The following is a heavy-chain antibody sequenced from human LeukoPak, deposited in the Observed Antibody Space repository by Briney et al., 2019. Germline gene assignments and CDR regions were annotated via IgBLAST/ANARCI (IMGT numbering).Heavy chain of an antibody. CDR2: IYYSGST. J-gene: IGHJ3*02. Sequence: SQTLSLTCTVPGGSISSGDYYWSWIRQPPGKGLEWIGYIYYSGSTYYNPSLKSRVTISVDTSKNQFSLKLSSVTAADTAVYYCARIVVVPAVSLDAFDIWGQGTMVTVSS. D-gene: IGHD2-2*01. CDR3: ARIVVVPAVSLDAFDI. CDR1: GGSISSGDYY. V-gene: IGHV4-30-4*08.